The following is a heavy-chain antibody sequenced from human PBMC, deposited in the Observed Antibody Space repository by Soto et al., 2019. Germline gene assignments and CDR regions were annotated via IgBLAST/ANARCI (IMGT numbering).Heavy chain of an antibody. CDR2: ISYDGSNK. CDR1: GFTFSSYG. Sequence: QVQLVESGGGVVQPGRSLRLSCAASGFTFSSYGMHWVRQAPGKGLEWVAVISYDGSNKYYADSVKGRFTISRDNSKNTLYLQMNSLRAEDTAVYYCAKVRDTVTTEHFDYWGQGTLVTVSS. CDR3: AKVRDTVTTEHFDY. J-gene: IGHJ4*02. D-gene: IGHD4-17*01. V-gene: IGHV3-30*18.